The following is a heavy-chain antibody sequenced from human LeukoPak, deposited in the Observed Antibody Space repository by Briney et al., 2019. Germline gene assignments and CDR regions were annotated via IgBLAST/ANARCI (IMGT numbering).Heavy chain of an antibody. CDR1: GGSIHGSTYY. CDR2: IYYSGIS. V-gene: IGHV4-39*07. Sequence: PSETLSLTCTVSGGSIHGSTYYWGWVRQPPGKGLEWIGSIYYSGISHYKPSLKSRATISVDTSDNQFSVRLTSVTAADTAVYYCARIFDSWGQGVLVTVSS. CDR3: ARIFDS. J-gene: IGHJ4*02.